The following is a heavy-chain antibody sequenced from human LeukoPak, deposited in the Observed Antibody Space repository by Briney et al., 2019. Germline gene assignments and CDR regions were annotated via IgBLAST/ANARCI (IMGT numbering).Heavy chain of an antibody. V-gene: IGHV1-2*02. CDR1: GYTFTGYY. J-gene: IGHJ5*02. CDR3: ARDSSGWENWFDP. Sequence: ASVKVSCKASGYTFTGYYMHWVRQAPGQGREWMGWINPNSGGTNYAQKFQGRVNMTRDTSISTAYMELSRLRSDDTAVYYCARDSSGWENWFDPWGQGTLVTVSS. CDR2: INPNSGGT. D-gene: IGHD6-19*01.